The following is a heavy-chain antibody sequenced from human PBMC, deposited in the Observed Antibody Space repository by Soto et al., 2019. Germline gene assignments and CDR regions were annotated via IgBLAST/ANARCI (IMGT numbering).Heavy chain of an antibody. Sequence: SVKVSCKASGFTFTSSAVQWVRQARGQRLEWIGWIVVGSGNTNYAQKFQERVTITRDMSTSTAYMELSSLRSEDTAVYYCAADGYCGGDCYGPILDYWGQGTLVPSPQ. J-gene: IGHJ4*02. CDR3: AADGYCGGDCYGPILDY. CDR1: GFTFTSSA. V-gene: IGHV1-58*01. CDR2: IVVGSGNT. D-gene: IGHD2-21*02.